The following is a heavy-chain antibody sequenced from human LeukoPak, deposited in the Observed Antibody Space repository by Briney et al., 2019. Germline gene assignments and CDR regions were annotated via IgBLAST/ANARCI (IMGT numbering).Heavy chain of an antibody. D-gene: IGHD2-2*01. CDR3: AIGAAIGWGAFDI. J-gene: IGHJ3*02. V-gene: IGHV4-39*07. Sequence: SETLSLTCTVSGGSISSNTYYWGWIRQPPGKGLEWIGSIYYPGSTNYNPSLKSRVTISVDTSKNQFSLKLSSVTAADTAVYYCAIGAAIGWGAFDIWGQGTMVTVSS. CDR2: IYYPGST. CDR1: GGSISSNTYY.